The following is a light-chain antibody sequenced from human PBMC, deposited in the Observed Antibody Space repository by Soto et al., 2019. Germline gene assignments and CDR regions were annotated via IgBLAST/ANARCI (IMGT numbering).Light chain of an antibody. V-gene: IGKV1-12*01. J-gene: IGKJ4*01. CDR1: QGISRW. CDR2: AAS. Sequence: DIQMTQSPSSVSASVGDRVTITCRASQGISRWLAWYQQKPGKAPKLLIYAASSLQSGVPSRFSGSGSGTDFTLTISSLRPEDFATYYCQQANSFPFTFGGGTKVEIK. CDR3: QQANSFPFT.